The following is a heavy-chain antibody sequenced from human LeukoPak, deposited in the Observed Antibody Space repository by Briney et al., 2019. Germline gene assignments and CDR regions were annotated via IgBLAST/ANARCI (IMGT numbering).Heavy chain of an antibody. Sequence: ASVKVSCKASGYIFTAYYMHWVRQAPGQGLEWMGWMNPNSGNTGYAQKFQGRVTMTRNTSISTAYMELSSLRSEDTTVYYCARVQQQLVPRKAPFDYWGQGTLVTVSS. CDR2: MNPNSGNT. CDR1: GYIFTAYY. J-gene: IGHJ4*02. V-gene: IGHV1-8*02. D-gene: IGHD6-13*01. CDR3: ARVQQQLVPRKAPFDY.